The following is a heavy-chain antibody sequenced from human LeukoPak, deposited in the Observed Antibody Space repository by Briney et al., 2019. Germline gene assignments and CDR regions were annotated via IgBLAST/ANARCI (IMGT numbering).Heavy chain of an antibody. CDR2: IYYSGST. CDR1: GGSISSYY. D-gene: IGHD5-18*01. CDR3: ATARQPYYYYGMDV. V-gene: IGHV4-59*01. Sequence: SEALSLTCTVSGGSISSYYWSWIRQPPGKGLEWIGYIYYSGSTNYNPSLKSRVTISVDTSKNQFSLKLSSVTAADTAVYYCATARQPYYYYGMDVWGQGTTVTVSS. J-gene: IGHJ6*02.